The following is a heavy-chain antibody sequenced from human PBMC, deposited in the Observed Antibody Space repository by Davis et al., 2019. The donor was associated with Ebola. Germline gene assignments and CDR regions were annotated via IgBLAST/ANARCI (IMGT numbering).Heavy chain of an antibody. D-gene: IGHD1-1*01. CDR1: GFTFSSYA. V-gene: IGHV3-30-3*01. CDR2: ISYDGSNK. J-gene: IGHJ6*04. Sequence: PGGSLRLSCAASGFTFSSYAMHWVRQAPGKGLEWVAVISYDGSNKYYADSVKGRFTISRDNSKNTLYLQMNSLRAEDTAVYYCARVQSPYYHYYGMDVWGKGTTVTVSS. CDR3: ARVQSPYYHYYGMDV.